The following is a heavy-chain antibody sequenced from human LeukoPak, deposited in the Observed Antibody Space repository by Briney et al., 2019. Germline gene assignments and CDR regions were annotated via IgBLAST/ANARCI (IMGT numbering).Heavy chain of an antibody. V-gene: IGHV1-69*05. Sequence: SVKVSCKASGGTFSSYAISWVRQAPGQGLEWMGGIIPIFGTANYAQKFQGRVTITTDESTSTAYMELSSLRSDDTAVYYCARDGGLRAAGLTEYFQHWGQGTLVTVSS. CDR2: IIPIFGTA. D-gene: IGHD6-13*01. CDR3: ARDGGLRAAGLTEYFQH. J-gene: IGHJ1*01. CDR1: GGTFSSYA.